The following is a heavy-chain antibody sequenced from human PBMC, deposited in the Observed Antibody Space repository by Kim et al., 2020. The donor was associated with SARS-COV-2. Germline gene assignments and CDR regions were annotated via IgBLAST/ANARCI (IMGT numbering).Heavy chain of an antibody. Sequence: NNHAIQSRFTITVDTSKNQLSLKLTSVSAADTAFYYCARAENLYGFDAFDVWGQGTMVTVSS. CDR3: ARAENLYGFDAFDV. V-gene: IGHV4-59*01. J-gene: IGHJ3*01. D-gene: IGHD3-10*01.